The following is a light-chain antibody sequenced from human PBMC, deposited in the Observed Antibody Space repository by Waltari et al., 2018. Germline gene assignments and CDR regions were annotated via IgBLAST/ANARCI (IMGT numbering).Light chain of an antibody. Sequence: SSELTQGPDVSVALGQTVKITCQGDRLRTSYANWYQVKPGQAPLLVLFGKEKRPSGIPDRISGYSSGTTSSLTITGAQAEDEADYYCHSRKGRDNQVVFGGGTKLTVL. CDR2: GKE. J-gene: IGLJ3*02. CDR1: RLRTSY. CDR3: HSRKGRDNQVV. V-gene: IGLV3-19*01.